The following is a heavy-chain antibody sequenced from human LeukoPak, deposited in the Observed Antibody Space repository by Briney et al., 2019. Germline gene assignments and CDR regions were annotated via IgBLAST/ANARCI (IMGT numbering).Heavy chain of an antibody. CDR3: GREGQYDSRGPDY. V-gene: IGHV3-74*01. CDR2: IKTDGSSI. Sequence: GGSLRLSCAASGFTFSNYWMHWVRQTPGKGLVWVSRIKTDGSSISYADSVTGRFTISRDNAKNTLNLQMNSLRAEDTAVYYCGREGQYDSRGPDYWGQGTLVTVSS. CDR1: GFTFSNYW. J-gene: IGHJ4*02. D-gene: IGHD3-22*01.